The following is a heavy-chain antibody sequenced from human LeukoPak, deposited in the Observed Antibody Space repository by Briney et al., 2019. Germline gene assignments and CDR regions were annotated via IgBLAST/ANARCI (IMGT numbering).Heavy chain of an antibody. Sequence: GVSLTLSCGACGYPFDHYGMHWLRHARGKGLEWVSLTNGDGNDTYYADSLKGRFTISRDNSKNSLYLQMNSLRADDTALYYCAKSRGYSGHDTSIENWGQGTLVTVSS. CDR3: AKSRGYSGHDTSIEN. J-gene: IGHJ4*02. CDR1: GYPFDHYG. V-gene: IGHV3-43*02. D-gene: IGHD5-12*01. CDR2: TNGDGNDT.